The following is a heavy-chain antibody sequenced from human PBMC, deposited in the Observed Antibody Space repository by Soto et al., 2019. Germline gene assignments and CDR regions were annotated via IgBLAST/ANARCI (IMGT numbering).Heavy chain of an antibody. CDR2: MNPNSGNT. V-gene: IGHV1-8*01. CDR3: AKVPGYSYDHGYYGMDV. CDR1: GYTFTSYD. D-gene: IGHD5-18*01. Sequence: ASVKLSCKASGYTFTSYDINWVRQTTGQGLEWMGWMNPNSGNTGYAQKFQGRVTMTRNTSISTAYMELSSLRSEDTAVYYCAKVPGYSYDHGYYGMDVWGQGTTVTVSS. J-gene: IGHJ6*02.